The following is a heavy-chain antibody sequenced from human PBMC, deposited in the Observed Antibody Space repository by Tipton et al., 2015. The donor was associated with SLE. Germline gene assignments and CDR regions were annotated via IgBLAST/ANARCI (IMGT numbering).Heavy chain of an antibody. CDR2: INPDGSTT. Sequence: GSLRLSCSASGFNFRGFWMYWVRQAPGRGPVWVSRINPDGSTTSYADSVKGRFTISRDNAKNTLYLQMNSLRAEDTAVYYRAKDLSSIPEYWGQGTLVTVSS. V-gene: IGHV3-74*01. CDR3: AKDLSSIPEY. D-gene: IGHD3-3*02. J-gene: IGHJ4*02. CDR1: GFNFRGFW.